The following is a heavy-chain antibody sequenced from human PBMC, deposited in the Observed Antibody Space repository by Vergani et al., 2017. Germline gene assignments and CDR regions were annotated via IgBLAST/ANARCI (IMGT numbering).Heavy chain of an antibody. CDR1: GGTFSSYA. V-gene: IGHV1-69*06. Sequence: QVQLVQSGAEVKKPGSSVTVSCKASGGTFSSYAISWVRQAPGQGLEWMGGIIPIFGTANYAQKFQGRVTITADKSTSTAYMELSSLRSEDTAVYYCARDPSNWGPGAFDIWGQGTMVTVSS. J-gene: IGHJ3*02. CDR3: ARDPSNWGPGAFDI. CDR2: IIPIFGTA. D-gene: IGHD7-27*01.